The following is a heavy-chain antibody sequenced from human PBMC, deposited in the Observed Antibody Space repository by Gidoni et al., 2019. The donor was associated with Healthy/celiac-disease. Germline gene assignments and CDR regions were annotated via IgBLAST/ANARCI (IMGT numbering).Heavy chain of an antibody. CDR2: SSGMGGST. J-gene: IGHJ3*02. Sequence: EVQLLESGGGLVQPGGSLRLSCAASGFTFSSYAMSWVRQAPGKGLEGVSASSGMGGSTYYADSVKGRFTISRDNSKNTLYLQMNSLRAEDTAVYYCATQQQLVRQAAFDIWGQGTMVTVSS. CDR1: GFTFSSYA. V-gene: IGHV3-23*01. D-gene: IGHD6-13*01. CDR3: ATQQQLVRQAAFDI.